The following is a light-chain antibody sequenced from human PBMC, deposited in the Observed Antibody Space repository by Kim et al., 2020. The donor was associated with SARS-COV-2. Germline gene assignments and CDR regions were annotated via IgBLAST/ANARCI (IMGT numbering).Light chain of an antibody. J-gene: IGKJ4*01. CDR3: QHNA. V-gene: IGKV3-15*01. CDR1: QSVGTM. Sequence: PATLSGSPGERVILSCRASQSVGTMLSWYQQRPGQAPRPLIYDASTRATGIPARFTGSGSGTEFTLTISSLQSEDFAVYYCQHNAFGGGTKVDIK. CDR2: DAS.